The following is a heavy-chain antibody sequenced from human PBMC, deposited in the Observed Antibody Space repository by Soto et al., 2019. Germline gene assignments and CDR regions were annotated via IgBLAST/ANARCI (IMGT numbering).Heavy chain of an antibody. V-gene: IGHV4-39*01. J-gene: IGHJ5*02. D-gene: IGHD4-17*01. CDR3: GTVTQNWLDP. CDR2: IYYSGST. Sequence: SETLSLTCTVSGGSISSSSYYWGWIRQPPGKGLEWIGSIYYSGSTYYNPSLKSRVTISVDTSKNQFSLKLSSVTAADTAVYYCGTVTQNWLDPRGQGTLVTVSS. CDR1: GGSISSSSYY.